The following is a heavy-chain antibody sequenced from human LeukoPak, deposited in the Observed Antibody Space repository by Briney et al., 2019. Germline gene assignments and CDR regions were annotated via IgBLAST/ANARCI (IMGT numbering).Heavy chain of an antibody. CDR3: AREGMAAAGYYYYYYMDV. Sequence: PGGSLRLSCAASGFTFSDYYMSWIRQAPGKGLEWVSYISSSGSTIYYADSVKGRFTISRDNAKNSLYLQMNSLRAEDTAVYYCAREGMAAAGYYYYYYMDVWGKGTTVTVSS. CDR2: ISSSGSTI. V-gene: IGHV3-11*04. CDR1: GFTFSDYY. D-gene: IGHD6-13*01. J-gene: IGHJ6*03.